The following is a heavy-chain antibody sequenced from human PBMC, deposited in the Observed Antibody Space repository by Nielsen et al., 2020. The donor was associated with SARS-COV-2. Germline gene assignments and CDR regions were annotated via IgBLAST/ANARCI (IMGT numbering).Heavy chain of an antibody. CDR2: IQSKTDGGTT. J-gene: IGHJ4*02. CDR3: TTAPELELIPFDY. Sequence: GGSLRLSCAASGFTFSNAWMTWVRQAPGRGLEWVGRIQSKTDGGTTDYAAPVKGRFTISRDDSKNTLYLQMNSLKTEDTAVYYCTTAPELELIPFDYWGQGTLVTVSS. D-gene: IGHD1-1*01. V-gene: IGHV3-15*01. CDR1: GFTFSNAW.